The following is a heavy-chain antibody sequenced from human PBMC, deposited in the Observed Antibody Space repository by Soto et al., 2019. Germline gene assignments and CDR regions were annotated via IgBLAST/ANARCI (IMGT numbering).Heavy chain of an antibody. Sequence: PGGSLRLSCAASGFTFSSYSMNWVRQAPGKGLEWVSSISSSSSYIYYADSVKGRFTISRDNAKNSLYLQMNSLRAEDTAVYYCARDSVAEGYFDYWGQGTLVTVSS. D-gene: IGHD6-19*01. V-gene: IGHV3-21*01. CDR2: ISSSSSYI. J-gene: IGHJ4*02. CDR1: GFTFSSYS. CDR3: ARDSVAEGYFDY.